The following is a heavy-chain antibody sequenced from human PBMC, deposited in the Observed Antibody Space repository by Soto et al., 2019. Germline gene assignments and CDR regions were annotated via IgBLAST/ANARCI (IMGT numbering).Heavy chain of an antibody. D-gene: IGHD3-3*01. CDR2: IYYSGST. Sequence: SETLSLTCTVAGSSISSSSSYWGWIRQPPWKVLERNGSIYYSGSTYYNPALTSPVTISVDTSKNQFSLKLSSVTAADTAVYYCSSFWSGYTYYYGMDVWGKESTFTVCS. CDR3: SSFWSGYTYYYGMDV. V-gene: IGHV4-39*01. J-gene: IGHJ6*04. CDR1: GSSISSSSSY.